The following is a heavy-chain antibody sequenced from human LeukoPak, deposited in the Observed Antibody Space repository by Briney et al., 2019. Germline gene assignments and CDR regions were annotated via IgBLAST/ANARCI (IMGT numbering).Heavy chain of an antibody. CDR3: AKVGIVYYYGSGERGWFDP. Sequence: GGSLRLSCAASGFTFSSNWMHWVRQAPGKGLVWVSRINSDGSSTSYADSVKGRFTISRDNAKNTLYLQMNSLRAEDTAVYYCAKVGIVYYYGSGERGWFDPWGQGTLVTVSS. CDR2: INSDGSST. CDR1: GFTFSSNW. V-gene: IGHV3-74*01. J-gene: IGHJ5*02. D-gene: IGHD3-10*01.